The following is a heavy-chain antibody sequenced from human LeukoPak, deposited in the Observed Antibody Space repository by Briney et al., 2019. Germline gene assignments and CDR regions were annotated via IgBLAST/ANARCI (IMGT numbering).Heavy chain of an antibody. J-gene: IGHJ4*02. V-gene: IGHV1-18*01. CDR2: ISASNGNT. CDR3: ARDHSNWNYAPDF. CDR1: GYTFTRYG. D-gene: IGHD1-7*01. Sequence: GASVKVSFKASGYTFTRYGISLVRQPPGQGLQWLGWISASNGNTNYAQKFRDRVTMSTDTSTGTAYLDVRSLTSDDTAVYYCARDHSNWNYAPDFWGQGTLVIVSS.